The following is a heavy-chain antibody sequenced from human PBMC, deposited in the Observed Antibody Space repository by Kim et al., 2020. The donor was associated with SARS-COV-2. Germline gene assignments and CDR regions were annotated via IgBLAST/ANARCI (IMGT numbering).Heavy chain of an antibody. V-gene: IGHV3-33*01. CDR1: GFTFSGYG. Sequence: GGSLRLSCAASGFTFSGYGMHWVRQAPGKGLEWVALIWFDGSNKYYADSVKGRFTISRDNSKTTLYLQMYSLRAEDTAVYYCARVGDCSGTSCHGRGFDYWGQGPLVTVSS. CDR2: IWFDGSNK. CDR3: ARVGDCSGTSCHGRGFDY. D-gene: IGHD2-2*01. J-gene: IGHJ4*02.